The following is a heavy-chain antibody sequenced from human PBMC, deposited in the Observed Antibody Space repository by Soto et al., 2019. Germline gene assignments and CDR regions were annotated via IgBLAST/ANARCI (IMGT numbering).Heavy chain of an antibody. J-gene: IGHJ6*02. CDR1: GGTFSSYA. D-gene: IGHD3-10*01. V-gene: IGHV1-69*13. CDR3: ARDSAYYYASGSYPYYYGMDV. Sequence: SVKVSCKASGGTFSSYAISWVRQAPGQGLEWMGGIIPIFGTGNYAQKFQGRVTITADESTSTAYMELSSLRSEDTAVYYCARDSAYYYASGSYPYYYGMDVWGQGTTVTVSS. CDR2: IIPIFGTG.